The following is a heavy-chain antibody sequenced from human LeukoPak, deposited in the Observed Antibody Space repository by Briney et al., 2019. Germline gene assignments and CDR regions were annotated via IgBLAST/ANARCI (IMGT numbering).Heavy chain of an antibody. Sequence: SVKVSCKASGGTFSSYAISWVRQAPGQGLEWMGGIIPIFGTANYAQKFQGRVTITADESTSTAYMELSSLRSEDTAVYYCATGGIIAAAHNWFDPWGQGTLVTVSS. V-gene: IGHV1-69*13. J-gene: IGHJ5*02. CDR3: ATGGIIAAAHNWFDP. D-gene: IGHD6-13*01. CDR1: GGTFSSYA. CDR2: IIPIFGTA.